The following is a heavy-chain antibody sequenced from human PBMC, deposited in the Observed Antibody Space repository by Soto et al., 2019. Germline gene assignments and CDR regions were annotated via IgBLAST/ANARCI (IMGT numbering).Heavy chain of an antibody. D-gene: IGHD3-3*01. J-gene: IGHJ4*02. CDR2: ISYDGSNK. CDR3: AKVLVLVGGSGYYDY. Sequence: QVQLVESGGGVVQPGRSLRLSCAASGFTFSSYGMHWVRQAPGKGLEWVAVISYDGSNKYYADSVKGRFTISRDNSKNTLYLQMNSLRAEDTAVYYCAKVLVLVGGSGYYDYWGQGTLVTVSS. V-gene: IGHV3-30*18. CDR1: GFTFSSYG.